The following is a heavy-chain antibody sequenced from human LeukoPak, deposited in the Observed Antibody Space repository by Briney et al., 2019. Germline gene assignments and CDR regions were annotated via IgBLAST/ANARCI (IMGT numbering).Heavy chain of an antibody. CDR2: IDPSDSYT. J-gene: IGHJ6*02. V-gene: IGHV5-10-1*01. Sequence: GESLKISCKGSGYSFTSYWISWVRRMPGKGLEWMGRIDPSDSYTNYSPSFQGHVTISADKSISTAYLQWSSLKASDTAMYYCARPYYYDSSGYEPYYYYGMDVWGQGTTVTVSS. D-gene: IGHD3-22*01. CDR3: ARPYYYDSSGYEPYYYYGMDV. CDR1: GYSFTSYW.